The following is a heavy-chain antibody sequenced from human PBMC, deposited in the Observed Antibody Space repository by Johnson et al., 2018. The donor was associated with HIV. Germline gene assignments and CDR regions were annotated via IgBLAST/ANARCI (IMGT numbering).Heavy chain of an antibody. CDR2: ISYNGSNK. D-gene: IGHD3-10*01. CDR1: GFTFSSYG. CDR3: AKSTQANILRESGPYGAFDI. Sequence: QVQLVESGGGVVQPGRSLRLSCAASGFTFSSYGMHWVRQAPGKGLEWVAVISYNGSNKYYADSVKGRLTISRDNAKNTLYVQMNSRRAEDTAVYYCAKSTQANILRESGPYGAFDIWGQGTMVTVSS. V-gene: IGHV3-30*18. J-gene: IGHJ3*02.